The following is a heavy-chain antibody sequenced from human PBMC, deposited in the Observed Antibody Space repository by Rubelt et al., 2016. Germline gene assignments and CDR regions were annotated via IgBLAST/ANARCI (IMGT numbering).Heavy chain of an antibody. Sequence: EVQLVESGGGLVKPGGSLRLSCAASGFSFNTYSMNWVRQAPGKGLEWVANINKDGSQKFYVDSVKGRFTISRDNTKNSLYLQMNSLRVEDTAVYYCARNLNWFDLWGQGTLVTVSS. CDR1: GFSFNTYS. J-gene: IGHJ5*02. CDR2: INKDGSQK. V-gene: IGHV3-7*03. CDR3: ARNLNWFDL.